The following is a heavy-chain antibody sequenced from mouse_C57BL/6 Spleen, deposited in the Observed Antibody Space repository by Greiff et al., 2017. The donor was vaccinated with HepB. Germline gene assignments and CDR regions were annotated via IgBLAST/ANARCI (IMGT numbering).Heavy chain of an antibody. V-gene: IGHV3-6*01. D-gene: IGHD1-2*01. CDR2: ISYDGSN. CDR1: GYSITSGYY. J-gene: IGHJ2*01. Sequence: DVKLQESGPGLVKPSQSLSLTCSVTGYSITSGYYWNWIRQFPGNKLEWMGYISYDGSNNYNPSLKNRISITRDTSKNQFFLKLNSVTTEDTATYYCARFIKYYFDYWGQGTTRTVSS. CDR3: ARFIKYYFDY.